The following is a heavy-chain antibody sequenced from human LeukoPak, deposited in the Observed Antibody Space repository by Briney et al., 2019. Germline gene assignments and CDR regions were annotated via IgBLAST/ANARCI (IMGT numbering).Heavy chain of an antibody. V-gene: IGHV5-51*01. CDR1: GYNFTNYW. D-gene: IGHD2-21*01. CDR2: IYPGASDT. CDR3: ARADTSISNYDY. J-gene: IGHJ4*02. Sequence: GESLKISCKGSGYNFTNYWIGWVRQMPGKGLEWMGIIYPGASDTRYSPSSQGQVTLSVDKSISTAYLQWSTLKASDTAMYYCARADTSISNYDYWGQGTLVTVSS.